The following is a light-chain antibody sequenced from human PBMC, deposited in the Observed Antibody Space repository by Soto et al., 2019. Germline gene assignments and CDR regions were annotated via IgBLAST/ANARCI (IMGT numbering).Light chain of an antibody. J-gene: IGKJ5*01. V-gene: IGKV3-15*01. Sequence: ELVMTQSPATLSVSPGERATLSCRASQSVSSNLAWYQQRPGQAPRLLIYGASTRPTNIPARFRGSGSGTEFTLTISSLQSEDFAVYYCQQYNNWPPITFGQGTRLEIK. CDR1: QSVSSN. CDR3: QQYNNWPPIT. CDR2: GAS.